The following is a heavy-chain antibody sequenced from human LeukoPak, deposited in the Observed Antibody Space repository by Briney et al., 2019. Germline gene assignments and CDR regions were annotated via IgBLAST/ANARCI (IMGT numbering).Heavy chain of an antibody. Sequence: PGGSLRLSCAASGFTFSSYGMHWVRQAPGKGLEWVAFIRYDGSNKYYADSVKGRFTISRDNSKNTLYLQMNSLRAEDTAVYYCAKDRPLGYYDSSGYYAGGDYWGQGTLVTVSS. CDR2: IRYDGSNK. V-gene: IGHV3-30*02. J-gene: IGHJ4*02. CDR3: AKDRPLGYYDSSGYYAGGDY. D-gene: IGHD3-22*01. CDR1: GFTFSSYG.